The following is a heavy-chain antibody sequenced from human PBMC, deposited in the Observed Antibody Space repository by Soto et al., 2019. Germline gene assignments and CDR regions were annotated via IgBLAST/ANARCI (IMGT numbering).Heavy chain of an antibody. CDR3: ARDELVRYYYYAMDV. J-gene: IGHJ6*02. CDR2: INAGNGNT. V-gene: IGHV1-3*01. CDR1: GYTFTIYA. D-gene: IGHD6-6*01. Sequence: GASVKVSCKASGYTFTIYAIHWVRQAPGQRLEWMGWINAGNGNTKYSQKLQGRVTITRDTYERTTYMELSSLRSEDTAVYYCARDELVRYYYYAMDVWGQGTTVTVS.